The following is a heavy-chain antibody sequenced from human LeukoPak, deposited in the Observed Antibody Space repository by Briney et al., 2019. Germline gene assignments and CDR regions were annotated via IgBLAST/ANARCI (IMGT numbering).Heavy chain of an antibody. J-gene: IGHJ4*02. CDR1: GFTFDDYG. D-gene: IGHD1-26*01. CDR2: INWNGGST. V-gene: IGHV3-20*04. Sequence: GGSLRLSCAASGFTFDDYGMSWVRQAPGKGLEWVSGINWNGGSTGYADSVKGRFTISRDNAKNSLYLQMNSLRAEDTALYYCARDNSGSYWGVFRDWGQGTLVTVSS. CDR3: ARDNSGSYWGVFRD.